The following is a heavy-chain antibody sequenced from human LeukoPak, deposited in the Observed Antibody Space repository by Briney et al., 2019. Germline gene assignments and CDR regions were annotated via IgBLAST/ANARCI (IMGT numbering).Heavy chain of an antibody. CDR1: GYSFTTYW. Sequence: HGESLKISCKGSGYSFTTYWIGWVRQMPGKGLEWMGIIYPGDSDTRYSPSFQGQVTISADKSISTAYLQWSSLKASDTAMYYCARHVAVAGTGDDAFDIWGQGTMVTVSS. CDR2: IYPGDSDT. D-gene: IGHD6-19*01. J-gene: IGHJ3*02. CDR3: ARHVAVAGTGDDAFDI. V-gene: IGHV5-51*01.